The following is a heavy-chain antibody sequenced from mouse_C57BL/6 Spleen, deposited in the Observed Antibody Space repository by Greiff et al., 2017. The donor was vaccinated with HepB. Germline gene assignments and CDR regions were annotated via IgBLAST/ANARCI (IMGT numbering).Heavy chain of an antibody. CDR1: GYTFTDYY. CDR2: INPNNGGT. V-gene: IGHV1-26*01. CDR3: ARAWPRYFDV. Sequence: EVQLQQSGPELVKPGASVKISCKASGYTFTDYYMNWVKQSHGKSLEWIGDINPNNGGTSYNQKFKGKATLTVDKSSSTAYMELRSLTSEDSAVYYCARAWPRYFDVWGTGTTVTVSS. J-gene: IGHJ1*03.